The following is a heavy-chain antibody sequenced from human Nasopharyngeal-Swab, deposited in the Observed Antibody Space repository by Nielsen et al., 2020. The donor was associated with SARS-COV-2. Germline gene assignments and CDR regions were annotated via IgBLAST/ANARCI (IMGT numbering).Heavy chain of an antibody. Sequence: QTPSLTPALSGDSVSSNSAAWNWTRQPPPRGLEWLGRTYYRSKWYNDYAVSVKSRITINPDTSKNQFSLKLSSVTAADTAVYYCARGGGDSYPSGRYFDLWGRGTLVTVSS. V-gene: IGHV6-1*01. CDR1: GDSVSSNSAA. CDR3: ARGGGDSYPSGRYFDL. J-gene: IGHJ2*01. D-gene: IGHD2-21*02. CDR2: TYYRSKWYN.